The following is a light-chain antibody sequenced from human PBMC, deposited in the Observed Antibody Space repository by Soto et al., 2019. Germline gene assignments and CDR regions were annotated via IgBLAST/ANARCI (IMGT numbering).Light chain of an antibody. CDR2: EDN. CDR1: SGSIASNY. Sequence: NFMLTQPHSVSESPGKTVTISCTGSSGSIASNYVQWYQQRPGSAPTTVIYEDNQRPSGVPDRFSGSIDSSSNSASLTISGLKTEDEAAYYCQSYDSSNWVFGGGTKLTVL. CDR3: QSYDSSNWV. J-gene: IGLJ3*02. V-gene: IGLV6-57*02.